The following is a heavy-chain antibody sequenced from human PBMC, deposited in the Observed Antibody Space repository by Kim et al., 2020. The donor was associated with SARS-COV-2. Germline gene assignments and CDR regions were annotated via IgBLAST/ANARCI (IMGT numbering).Heavy chain of an antibody. V-gene: IGHV3-21*01. D-gene: IGHD3-16*02. Sequence: GGSLRLSCAASGFTFSSYSMNWVRQAPGKGLEWVSSISSSSSYIYYADSVKGRFTISRDNAKNSLYLQMNSLRAEDTAVYYCASSRRIRLVELSLYPRTVDAFDIWGQGTMVTVSS. CDR1: GFTFSSYS. J-gene: IGHJ3*02. CDR2: ISSSSSYI. CDR3: ASSRRIRLVELSLYPRTVDAFDI.